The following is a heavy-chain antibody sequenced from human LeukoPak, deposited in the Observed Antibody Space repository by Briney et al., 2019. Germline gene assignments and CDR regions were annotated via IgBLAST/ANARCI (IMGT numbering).Heavy chain of an antibody. J-gene: IGHJ4*02. CDR1: GFTFSTYG. CDR2: ISSGSDSI. Sequence: GGSLRLSCAASGFTFSTYGMNWLRQAPGKRLEWVSYISSGSDSIYYADSVKGRFTISRDNAKNSLYLQMSSLRAEDTAVYYCARDYASDYWGQGTLVTVSS. D-gene: IGHD3-10*01. V-gene: IGHV3-48*04. CDR3: ARDYASDY.